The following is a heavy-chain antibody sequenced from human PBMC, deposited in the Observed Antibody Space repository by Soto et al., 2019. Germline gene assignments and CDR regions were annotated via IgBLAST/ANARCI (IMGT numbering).Heavy chain of an antibody. Sequence: GGSLRLSCAASGFTFSSYAMSWVRQAPGKGLEWVSAISGSGCSTYYADSVQGRFTIARDNSKNTLYLQMNSLRAEDTAVYYCANRPLPLIVVVVAATGYWGQGTLVTVSS. J-gene: IGHJ4*02. V-gene: IGHV3-23*01. CDR2: ISGSGCST. CDR3: ANRPLPLIVVVVAATGY. CDR1: GFTFSSYA. D-gene: IGHD2-15*01.